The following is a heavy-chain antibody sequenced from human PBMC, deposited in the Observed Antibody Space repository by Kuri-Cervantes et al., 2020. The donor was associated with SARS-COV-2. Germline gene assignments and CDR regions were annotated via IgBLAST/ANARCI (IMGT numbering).Heavy chain of an antibody. CDR2: LNSDGSST. CDR1: GFTFSSYW. Sequence: GGSLRLSCVPSGFTFSSYWMHWVRQAPGKGLVWVSRLNSDGSSTSYADSVKGRFTISRDNAKNTLYLQMNSLRAEDTAVYYCARVKQWLERTAFDIWGQGTMVTVSS. CDR3: ARVKQWLERTAFDI. D-gene: IGHD6-19*01. V-gene: IGHV3-74*01. J-gene: IGHJ3*02.